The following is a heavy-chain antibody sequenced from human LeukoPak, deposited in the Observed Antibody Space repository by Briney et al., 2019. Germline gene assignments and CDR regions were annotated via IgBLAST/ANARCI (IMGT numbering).Heavy chain of an antibody. V-gene: IGHV5-51*01. CDR3: ARRKFTRPWSAP. J-gene: IGHJ5*02. Sequence: GESLKISCKGSGGTFATYWIGWVRQLPGKGLEWMGVIYPGDSRTRYNPSFQGQVTISADKSISTAYLQWTSLKASDTAMYYCARRKFTRPWSAPWGQGTLVTVSS. CDR2: IYPGDSRT. D-gene: IGHD1-14*01. CDR1: GGTFATYW.